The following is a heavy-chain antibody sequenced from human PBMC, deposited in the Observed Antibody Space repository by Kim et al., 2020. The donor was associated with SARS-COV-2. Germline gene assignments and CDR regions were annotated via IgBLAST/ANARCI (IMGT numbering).Heavy chain of an antibody. D-gene: IGHD5-12*01. J-gene: IGHJ5*02. Sequence: YYTPSLKDRVTISVDTSNNRFSLRLSSVTAADTAVYYCARLRSGVGWFDPWGQGTLVTVSS. V-gene: IGHV4-39*02. CDR3: ARLRSGVGWFDP.